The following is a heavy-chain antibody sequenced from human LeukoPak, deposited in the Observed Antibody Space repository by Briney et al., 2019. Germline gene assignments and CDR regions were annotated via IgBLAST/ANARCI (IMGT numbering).Heavy chain of an antibody. J-gene: IGHJ3*02. CDR2: IYSGGST. V-gene: IGHV3-66*04. CDR1: GFTFSSNY. CDR3: ARPHYDSSGLDAFDI. Sequence: PGGSLRLSCAASGFTFSSNYMSWVRQAPGKGLEWVSVIYSGGSTYYSDSVKGRFTISRDNSKNTLYLQMNSLRAEDTAVYYCARPHYDSSGLDAFDIWGQGTMVTVSS. D-gene: IGHD3-22*01.